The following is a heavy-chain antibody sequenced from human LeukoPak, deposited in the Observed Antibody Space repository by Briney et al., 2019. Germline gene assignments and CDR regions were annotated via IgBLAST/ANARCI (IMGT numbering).Heavy chain of an antibody. CDR1: GGSISSSSYY. Sequence: SETLSLTCTVSGGSISSSSYYWVWIRQPPGKGLEWIGSIYYSGSTYYNPSLKSRITISVDTTKNQFSLKLGSVTAADTAVYYCARAAIRYYYFWGGYPNWFDPWGQGTLVTVSS. CDR2: IYYSGST. J-gene: IGHJ5*02. V-gene: IGHV4-39*01. D-gene: IGHD3-3*01. CDR3: ARAAIRYYYFWGGYPNWFDP.